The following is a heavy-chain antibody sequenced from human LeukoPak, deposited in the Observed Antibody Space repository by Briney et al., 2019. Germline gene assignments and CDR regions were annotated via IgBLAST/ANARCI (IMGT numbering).Heavy chain of an antibody. CDR1: GFTFSSYA. J-gene: IGHJ4*02. Sequence: GGSLRLSCAASGFTFSSYAMSWVRQAPGKGLEWVSAISGSGGSTYYADSVKGRFTISRDNSKNTLYLQMNSLRAEDTAVYYCAKQLRLVLSPGIDYWGQGTLVTVSS. CDR2: ISGSGGST. CDR3: AKQLRLVLSPGIDY. V-gene: IGHV3-23*01. D-gene: IGHD4-17*01.